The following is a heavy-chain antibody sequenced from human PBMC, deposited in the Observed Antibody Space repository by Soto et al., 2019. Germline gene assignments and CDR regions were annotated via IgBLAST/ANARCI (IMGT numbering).Heavy chain of an antibody. J-gene: IGHJ4*02. CDR3: AKMGDTDATRRSYFDY. CDR1: GFTFSTYA. D-gene: IGHD5-18*01. CDR2: ISGSGGST. V-gene: IGHV3-23*01. Sequence: EVQLLESGGGLVQPGGSLRLSCAASGFTFSTYAMTWVRQAPGKGLEWVSSISGSGGSTYNADSVKGRFTISRDNSKNTLYLQMNSLRAEDTAVYYCAKMGDTDATRRSYFDYWGQGTLVTVSS.